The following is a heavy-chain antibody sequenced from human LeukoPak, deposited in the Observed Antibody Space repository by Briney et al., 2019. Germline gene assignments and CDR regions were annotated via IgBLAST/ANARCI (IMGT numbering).Heavy chain of an antibody. CDR2: FDPEDGET. CDR3: TTSLKPSRITGSFDY. V-gene: IGHV1-24*01. D-gene: IGHD1-20*01. CDR1: GYTLTELS. Sequence: GASVKVSCKVSGYTLTELSMHWERQAPGKGLEWMGGFDPEDGETIYAQKFQGRVTMTEDTSTDTAYMELSSLRSEDTAVYYCTTSLKPSRITGSFDYWGQGTLVTVSS. J-gene: IGHJ4*02.